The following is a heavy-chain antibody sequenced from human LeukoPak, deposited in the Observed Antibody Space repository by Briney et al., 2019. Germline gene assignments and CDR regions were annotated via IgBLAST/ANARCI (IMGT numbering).Heavy chain of an antibody. V-gene: IGHV3-33*06. D-gene: IGHD2-2*01. CDR1: GFTFSSYG. Sequence: PGRSLRLSCAASGFTFSSYGMHWVRQAPGKGLEWVAVIWYDGSNKYYADSVKGRFTISRDNSKNTLYLQMNSLRAEDTAVYYCAKVLPRYCSSTSCYLPVDYWGQGTLVTVSP. J-gene: IGHJ4*02. CDR3: AKVLPRYCSSTSCYLPVDY. CDR2: IWYDGSNK.